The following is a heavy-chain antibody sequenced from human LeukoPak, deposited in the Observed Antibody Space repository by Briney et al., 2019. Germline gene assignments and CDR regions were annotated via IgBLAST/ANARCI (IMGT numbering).Heavy chain of an antibody. V-gene: IGHV3-11*01. Sequence: GGSLRLSCAASGFTFSDYYMSWIRQAPGKGLEWVSYISSSGSTIYYADSVKGRFTISRDNAKNSLYLQMNSLRAEDTAVYYWARIYYNNIGVNKGYWGKGPLVTVSS. CDR1: GFTFSDYY. CDR2: ISSSGSTI. J-gene: IGHJ4*02. D-gene: IGHD3-22*01. CDR3: ARIYYNNIGVNKGY.